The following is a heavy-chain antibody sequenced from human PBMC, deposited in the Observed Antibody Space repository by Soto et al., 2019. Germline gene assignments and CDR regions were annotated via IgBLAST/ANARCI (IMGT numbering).Heavy chain of an antibody. D-gene: IGHD3-3*01. CDR2: IYYSGST. Sequence: PSETLSLTCTVSGGSISSYYWSWIRQPPGKGLEWIGYIYYSGSTNYNPSLKSRVTISVDTSKNQFSLKLSSVTAADTAVYYCAGGRIASYDFWSGYLADYYYYGMDVWGQGTTVTVSS. V-gene: IGHV4-59*01. CDR1: GGSISSYY. CDR3: AGGRIASYDFWSGYLADYYYYGMDV. J-gene: IGHJ6*02.